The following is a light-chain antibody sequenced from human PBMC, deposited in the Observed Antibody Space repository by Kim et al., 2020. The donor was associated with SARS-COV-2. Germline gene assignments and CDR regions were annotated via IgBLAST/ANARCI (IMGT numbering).Light chain of an antibody. CDR3: QQYGSSPRT. Sequence: EIVLTQSPGTLALSPGERATLSCRASQSVSVFLAWYQQKPGQAPRLLIYGASSRATGIPDRFSGSGSGTDFTLTISRLEPEDFAVYYCQQYGSSPRTFGQGTKVEIK. CDR1: QSVSVF. V-gene: IGKV3-20*01. CDR2: GAS. J-gene: IGKJ1*01.